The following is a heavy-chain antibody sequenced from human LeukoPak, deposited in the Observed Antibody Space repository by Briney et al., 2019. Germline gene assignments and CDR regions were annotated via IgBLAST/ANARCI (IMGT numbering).Heavy chain of an antibody. Sequence: SETLSLTCTVSGGSISNSYWSWIRQPAGKGLEWIGRVYTSGDTSYTNYNPSLMSRLTMSVDTSKSQFSLKLTSVTAADTAVYFCARTKYSYDYLDYWGRGTLVTVSS. J-gene: IGHJ4*02. V-gene: IGHV4-4*07. D-gene: IGHD5-18*01. CDR3: ARTKYSYDYLDY. CDR1: GGSISNSY. CDR2: VYTSGDTSYT.